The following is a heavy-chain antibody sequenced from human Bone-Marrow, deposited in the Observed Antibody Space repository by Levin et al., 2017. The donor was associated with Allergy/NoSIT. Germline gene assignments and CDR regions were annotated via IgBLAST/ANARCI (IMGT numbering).Heavy chain of an antibody. CDR1: GASITSGDHY. V-gene: IGHV4-30-4*01. D-gene: IGHD3-10*01. CDR2: IYYSGST. Sequence: SETLSLTCSVSGASITSGDHYWSWIRQSPGTGLEWIGYIYYSGSTYYNPSLMTRITISLDPSKNHFSLKLSSVTVADTAVYYCASLSYYYGAGTHPDEDYWGQGALVIVSS. J-gene: IGHJ4*02. CDR3: ASLSYYYGAGTHPDEDY.